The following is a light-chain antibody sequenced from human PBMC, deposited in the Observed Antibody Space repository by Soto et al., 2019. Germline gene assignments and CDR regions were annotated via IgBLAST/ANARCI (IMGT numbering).Light chain of an antibody. CDR1: QGINRY. V-gene: IGKV1-16*01. Sequence: PMSQSPSSLSASVGDSVTITCXASQGINRYLAGVQQKPGKAPKALIYAASSLHSGVPSRFRGSGFGTDFTLTIRRLQSEDFATYYWQQYNSYPQTFGQGTRLEI. CDR2: AAS. J-gene: IGKJ5*01. CDR3: QQYNSYPQT.